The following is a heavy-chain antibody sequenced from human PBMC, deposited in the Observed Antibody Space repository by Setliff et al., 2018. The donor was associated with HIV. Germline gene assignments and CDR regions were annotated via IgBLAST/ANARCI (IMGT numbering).Heavy chain of an antibody. Sequence: GGSLRLSCAASGFTFWSHSMLWVRQAPGKGLQWVAYISRGGDSIFYEDSVKGRFTISRDNAKNSMDLQMNSLRAEDTAIYYCARKLRPGHGVDVWGQGTTVTVSS. CDR1: GFTFWSHS. D-gene: IGHD3-10*01. CDR3: ARKLRPGHGVDV. V-gene: IGHV3-48*01. J-gene: IGHJ6*02. CDR2: ISRGGDSI.